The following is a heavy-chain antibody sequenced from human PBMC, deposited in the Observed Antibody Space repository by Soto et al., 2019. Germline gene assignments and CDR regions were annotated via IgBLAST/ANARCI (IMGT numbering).Heavy chain of an antibody. V-gene: IGHV3-33*01. D-gene: IGHD3-16*01. CDR3: AGSKGGPGYFDY. CDR2: IWYDGSNK. CDR1: GGPLSNHR. J-gene: IGHJ4*02. Sequence: PGGSQRRPCPSAGGPLSNHRMHLIRPAPGKGLEWVAVIWYDGSNKYYADSVKGRFTISRDNSKNTLYLQMNSLRAEDTAVDYCAGSKGGPGYFDYWGQGTLVTVSS.